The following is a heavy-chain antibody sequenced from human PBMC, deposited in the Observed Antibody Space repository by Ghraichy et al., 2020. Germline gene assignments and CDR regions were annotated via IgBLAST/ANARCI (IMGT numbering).Heavy chain of an antibody. Sequence: LSLTCAASGFTFKSFNMNWVRQAPGRGLEWVSSISGSTPYIYYADSVKGRFTISRDNAKNSLFLQMDGLRVEDTAVYYCARDFEDSVVVVAATTRYYYYGMDVWGQGTTVTVSS. D-gene: IGHD2-15*01. J-gene: IGHJ6*02. CDR1: GFTFKSFN. CDR3: ARDFEDSVVVVAATTRYYYYGMDV. CDR2: ISGSTPYI. V-gene: IGHV3-21*01.